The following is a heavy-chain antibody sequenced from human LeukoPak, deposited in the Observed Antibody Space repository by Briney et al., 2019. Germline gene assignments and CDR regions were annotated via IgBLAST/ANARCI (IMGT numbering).Heavy chain of an antibody. CDR1: GGSISSSSYY. D-gene: IGHD1-26*01. J-gene: IGHJ4*02. CDR3: ARGGGSKGLYDY. CDR2: IYYSGST. Sequence: PSETLSLTCTVSGGSISSSSYYWGWIRQPPGKGLEWIGSIYYSGSTYYNPSLKSRVTISVDTSKNQFSLKLSSVTAADTAVYYCARGGGSKGLYDYWGQGTLVTVSS. V-gene: IGHV4-39*07.